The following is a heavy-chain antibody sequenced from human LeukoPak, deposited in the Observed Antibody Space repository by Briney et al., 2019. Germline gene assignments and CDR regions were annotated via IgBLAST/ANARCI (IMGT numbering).Heavy chain of an antibody. J-gene: IGHJ5*02. CDR2: IYYSGST. CDR3: ARSFVVVVGGTSNWFDP. Sequence: SETLSLTCTVSGGSISSSSHYWGWIRQPPGKGLEWIGRIYYSGSTYYNPSLKSRVTISVDTSKDQFSLKLSSVTAADTALYYCARSFVVVVGGTSNWFDPWGQGTLVTVSS. CDR1: GGSISSSSHY. D-gene: IGHD2-15*01. V-gene: IGHV4-39*01.